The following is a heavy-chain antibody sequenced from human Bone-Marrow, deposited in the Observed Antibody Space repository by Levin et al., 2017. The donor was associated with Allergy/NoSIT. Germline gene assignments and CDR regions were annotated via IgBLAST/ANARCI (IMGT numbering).Heavy chain of an antibody. D-gene: IGHD2-2*01. CDR2: ISGSGGST. CDR1: GFTFSSYA. Sequence: GGSLRLSCAASGFTFSSYAMSWVRQAPGKGLEWVSAISGSGGSTYYADSVKGRFTISRDNSKNTLYLQMNSLRAEDTAVYYCAKDHIVVVPAARGKWFDPWGQGTLVTVSS. V-gene: IGHV3-23*01. CDR3: AKDHIVVVPAARGKWFDP. J-gene: IGHJ5*02.